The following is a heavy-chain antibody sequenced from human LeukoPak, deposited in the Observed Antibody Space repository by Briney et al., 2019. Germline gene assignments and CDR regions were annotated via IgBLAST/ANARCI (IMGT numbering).Heavy chain of an antibody. V-gene: IGHV3-23*01. CDR1: GFTFSSYA. J-gene: IGHJ5*02. CDR3: AKDQSSSWPINWFDP. D-gene: IGHD6-13*01. Sequence: GGSLRLSCAASGFTFSSYAISWVRQAPGKGLEWVSAISGSGGSTYYADSVKGRFTISRDNSKNTLYLQMNSLRGEDTAVYYCAKDQSSSWPINWFDPWGQGTLVTVSS. CDR2: ISGSGGST.